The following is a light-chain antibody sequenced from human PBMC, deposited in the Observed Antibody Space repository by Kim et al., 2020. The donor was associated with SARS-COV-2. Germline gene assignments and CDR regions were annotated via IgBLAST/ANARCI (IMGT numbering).Light chain of an antibody. CDR2: GAS. CDR1: QSVSSSY. CDR3: QQYGSSPWT. V-gene: IGKV3-20*01. Sequence: SPGERATLSFRASQSVSSSYLAWYQQKPGQSPRLLIYGASSRATGIPDRFSGSGSGTDFTLTITRLEPEDFSVYYGQQYGSSPWTFGQGTKVDIK. J-gene: IGKJ1*01.